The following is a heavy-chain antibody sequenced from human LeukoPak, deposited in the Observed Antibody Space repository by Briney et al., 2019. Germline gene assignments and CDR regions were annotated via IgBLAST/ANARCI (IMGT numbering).Heavy chain of an antibody. CDR3: ARDYGYSSSWSSLHYYYYGMDV. D-gene: IGHD6-13*01. CDR1: GYTFTSYA. J-gene: IGHJ6*02. Sequence: ASVKVSCKASGYTFTSYAMHWVRQAPGQRLEWMGWINAGNGNTKYSQKFQGRVTITRDTSASTAYMELSSLRSEDTAVYYCARDYGYSSSWSSLHYYYYGMDVWGQGTTVTVSS. V-gene: IGHV1-3*01. CDR2: INAGNGNT.